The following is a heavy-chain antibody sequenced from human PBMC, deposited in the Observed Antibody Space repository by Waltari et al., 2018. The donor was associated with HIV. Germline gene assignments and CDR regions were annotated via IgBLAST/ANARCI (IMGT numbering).Heavy chain of an antibody. J-gene: IGHJ3*02. CDR2: IYSGGST. CDR3: ASGRSVLGGAFDI. V-gene: IGHV3-66*02. Sequence: EVQLVESGGGLVQPGGSLRLSCAASGFTVSSNYMTWVRQAPGKGLEWVSVIYSGGSTYYADSVKGRFTISRDNSKNTLSLQMNSLRAEDTAVYYCASGRSVLGGAFDIWGQGTMVTVSS. CDR1: GFTVSSNY. D-gene: IGHD3-3*02.